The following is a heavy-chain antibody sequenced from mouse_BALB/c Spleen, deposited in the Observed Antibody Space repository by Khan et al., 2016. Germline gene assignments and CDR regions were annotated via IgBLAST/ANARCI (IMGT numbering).Heavy chain of an antibody. CDR3: ARSPYDYDVGFAY. Sequence: EGQLQESGAELVKPGASVKLSCTASGFNIKDTYMHWVKQRPEQGLEWIGRIDPANGNTKYDPKFQGKATITADTSSNTAYLQLSSLTSEDTAVYYCARSPYDYDVGFAYWGQGTLVTVSA. D-gene: IGHD2-4*01. V-gene: IGHV14-3*02. CDR1: GFNIKDTY. CDR2: IDPANGNT. J-gene: IGHJ3*01.